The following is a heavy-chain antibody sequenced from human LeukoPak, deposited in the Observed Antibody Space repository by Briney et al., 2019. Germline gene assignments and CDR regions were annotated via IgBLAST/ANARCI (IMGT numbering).Heavy chain of an antibody. CDR1: GFTVSSNS. CDR2: IYSAGSI. V-gene: IGHV3-53*01. Sequence: GGSLRLSCTVSGFTVSSNSMSWVRQAPGKGLEWVSFIYSAGSIYYSDSVKGRFTISIDNSKNTLYLQMNSLRAEDTAVYYCARDPLGPYYYMDVWGKGTTVTVSS. J-gene: IGHJ6*03. D-gene: IGHD3-16*01. CDR3: ARDPLGPYYYMDV.